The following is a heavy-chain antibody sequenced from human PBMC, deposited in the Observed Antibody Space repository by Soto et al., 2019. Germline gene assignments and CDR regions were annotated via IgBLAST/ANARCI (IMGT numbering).Heavy chain of an antibody. CDR2: IGGGGGGT. V-gene: IGHV3-23*01. CDR3: AKDAPGSGWLSDY. Sequence: EVQLLESGGGLVHPGGSLRLSCAASGFTFSIYAMSWVRQAPGKGLEWVSTIGGGGGGTSYADFVRGRFTISRDDSRNTLDLQMNSLRAEDKAVYYCAKDAPGSGWLSDYWGRGTLVTVSS. CDR1: GFTFSIYA. D-gene: IGHD3-22*01. J-gene: IGHJ4*02.